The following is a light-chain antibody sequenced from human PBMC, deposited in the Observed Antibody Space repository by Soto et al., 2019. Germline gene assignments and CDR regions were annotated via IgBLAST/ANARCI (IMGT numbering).Light chain of an antibody. CDR2: WAS. Sequence: DIVMTQSPDSLAVSLGERATINCKSSQTLLYTSNNKSYLAWYPQKAGQPPKLLFFWASSREYGVPDRFSASGTETDFTLTISSLQAEDVAVYFCQQYATTPRTFGRGTRVEIK. CDR3: QQYATTPRT. CDR1: QTLLYTSNNKSY. V-gene: IGKV4-1*01. J-gene: IGKJ4*02.